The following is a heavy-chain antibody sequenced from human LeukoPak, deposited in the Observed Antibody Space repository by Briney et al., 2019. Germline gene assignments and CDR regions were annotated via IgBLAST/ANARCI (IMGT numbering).Heavy chain of an antibody. Sequence: ASVKVSCKASGYTFTGYYMHWVRQAPGQGLEWMGWISADNGDTRYAQKLQGRVTMTIDTSTTTAYMELRSLRSDDTAVYYCATSSVYYYDYWGQGTLVTVSS. V-gene: IGHV1-18*04. CDR1: GYTFTGYY. J-gene: IGHJ4*02. CDR3: ATSSVYYYDY. D-gene: IGHD3-22*01. CDR2: ISADNGDT.